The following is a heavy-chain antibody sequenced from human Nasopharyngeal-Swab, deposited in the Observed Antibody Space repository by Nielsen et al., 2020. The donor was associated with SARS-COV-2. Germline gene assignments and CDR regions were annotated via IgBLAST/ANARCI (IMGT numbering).Heavy chain of an antibody. CDR2: VYYSGST. CDR1: GGSVSTTTYF. V-gene: IGHV4-39*01. D-gene: IGHD2-2*01. Sequence: SETLSLTCPVSGGSVSTTTYFWGWIRQPPGKGLEWIGTVYYSGSTYYNPSLKSRVTISVDTSKNQFSLKLNSVTAADTAVYYCARGGVVVGYYGMDVWGQGTTVTVSS. J-gene: IGHJ6*02. CDR3: ARGGVVVGYYGMDV.